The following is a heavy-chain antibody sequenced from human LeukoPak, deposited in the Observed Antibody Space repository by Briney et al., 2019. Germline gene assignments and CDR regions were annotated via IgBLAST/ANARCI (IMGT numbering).Heavy chain of an antibody. CDR2: IYSGGST. D-gene: IGHD3-10*01. Sequence: GGSLTLSCAASGFTVSSNYMSWVRQARGKGLEWVSSIYSGGSTYYADSVKGRFTISRDNSKNTLYLQMNSLRAEDTAVYYCARAYYGSGSLYWYFDLWGRGTLVTVSS. CDR1: GFTVSSNY. V-gene: IGHV3-53*01. J-gene: IGHJ2*01. CDR3: ARAYYGSGSLYWYFDL.